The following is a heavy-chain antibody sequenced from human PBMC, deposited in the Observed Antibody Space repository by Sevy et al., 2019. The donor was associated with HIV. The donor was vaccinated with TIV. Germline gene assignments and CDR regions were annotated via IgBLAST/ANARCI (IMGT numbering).Heavy chain of an antibody. J-gene: IGHJ4*02. CDR2: INPASGGT. V-gene: IGHV1-2*02. CDR1: GYTFVGYY. Sequence: ASVKVSCKTSGYTFVGYYIHWVRQAPGQGLEWMGWINPASGGTDYAREFQGRVTMTRDTSLRTAYMEVRWLKSDDTAVYYCVTEAGRAEKRYYESRAYYSTWGQGTPVTVSS. CDR3: VTEAGRAEKRYYESRAYYST. D-gene: IGHD3-22*01.